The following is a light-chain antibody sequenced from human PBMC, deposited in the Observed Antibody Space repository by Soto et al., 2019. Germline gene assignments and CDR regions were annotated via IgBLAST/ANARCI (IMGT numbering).Light chain of an antibody. CDR1: WSNIGPNS. Sequence: SVLTQPPSVSAAAGQKIAISCSGGWSNIGPNSVSWYRQFPRTAPKLLIYDNDKRPSGIPDRFSGSKSGTSATLDITGLQTGDEADYYCGAWDSSLKTYFFATGTKVTVL. J-gene: IGLJ1*01. V-gene: IGLV1-51*01. CDR2: DND. CDR3: GAWDSSLKTYF.